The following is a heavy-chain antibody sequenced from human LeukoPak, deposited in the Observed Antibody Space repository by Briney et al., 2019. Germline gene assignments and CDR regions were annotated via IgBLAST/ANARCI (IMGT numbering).Heavy chain of an antibody. CDR2: IDPYTGNT. CDR3: AREYSASEH. Sequence: ASVKVSCKVSGYTFVGYYLHWVRQAPGQGLEWMAWIDPYTGNTHYAQKFQGRITVTRDTSVSTTYMELSWLTSDDTARYYCAREYSASEHWGQGTLVTVSS. CDR1: GYTFVGYY. J-gene: IGHJ4*02. D-gene: IGHD5-12*01. V-gene: IGHV1-2*02.